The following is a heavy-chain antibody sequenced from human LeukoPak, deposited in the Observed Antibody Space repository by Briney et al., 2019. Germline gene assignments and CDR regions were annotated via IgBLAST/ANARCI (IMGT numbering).Heavy chain of an antibody. D-gene: IGHD1-7*01. J-gene: IGHJ4*02. V-gene: IGHV3-23*01. CDR3: TKDERNWNYNLASQTYD. CDR1: GFTFSSYA. Sequence: GGSLRLSCAASGFTFSSYAMGWVRQAPGEGLEWVSSISGSGSSTFYADSVKGRFTISRDNSKNTLYLQMNSLRAEDTAVYYCTKDERNWNYNLASQTYDWGQGTLVTVSS. CDR2: ISGSGSST.